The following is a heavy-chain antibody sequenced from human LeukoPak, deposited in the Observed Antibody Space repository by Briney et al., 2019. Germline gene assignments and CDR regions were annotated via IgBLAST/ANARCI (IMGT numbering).Heavy chain of an antibody. CDR3: AYSSGWYRDYYYGMDV. CDR2: INPNSGGT. Sequence: GASVKVSCKASGYTFTGYYMHWVRQAPGQGLEWMGWINPNSGGTNYAQKFQGWVTMTRDTSISTAYMELSRLRSDDTAVYYCAYSSGWYRDYYYGMDVWGQGTTVTVSS. CDR1: GYTFTGYY. J-gene: IGHJ6*02. V-gene: IGHV1-2*04. D-gene: IGHD6-19*01.